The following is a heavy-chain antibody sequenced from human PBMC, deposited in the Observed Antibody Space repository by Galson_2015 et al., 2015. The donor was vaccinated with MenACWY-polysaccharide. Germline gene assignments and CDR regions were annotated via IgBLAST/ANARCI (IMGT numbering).Heavy chain of an antibody. V-gene: IGHV3-9*02. J-gene: IGHJ6*02. CDR2: ISWNSGSI. Sequence: SLRLSCAAFGFTSDDYAMHWVRQAPGKGLEWVAGISWNSGSIGYADSVKGRFTISRDSAKNSLHLQMNSLRPEDTALYYCAKVSRHYTDYYYYGMDVWGQGTTVTVSS. D-gene: IGHD2-2*02. CDR3: AKVSRHYTDYYYYGMDV. CDR1: GFTSDDYA.